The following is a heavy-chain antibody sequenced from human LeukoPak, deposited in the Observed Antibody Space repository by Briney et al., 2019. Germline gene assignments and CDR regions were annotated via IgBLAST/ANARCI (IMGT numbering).Heavy chain of an antibody. Sequence: SETLSLTCTVSGGSISSYYWSWIRQPPGKGLEWIGYIYDSGSTNYNPSLKSRVTISVDTSKNQFSLKLSSVTAADTAVYYCASLKYGDYRSALQHWGQGTLVTVSS. CDR3: ASLKYGDYRSALQH. CDR2: IYDSGST. CDR1: GGSISSYY. J-gene: IGHJ1*01. D-gene: IGHD4-17*01. V-gene: IGHV4-59*08.